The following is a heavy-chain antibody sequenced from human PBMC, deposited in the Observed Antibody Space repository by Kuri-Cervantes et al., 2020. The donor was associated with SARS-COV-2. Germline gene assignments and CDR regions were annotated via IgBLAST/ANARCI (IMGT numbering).Heavy chain of an antibody. D-gene: IGHD3-16*02. Sequence: SETLSLTCTVSGGSISSYDWSWIRQPPGKGLEWIGYIYYSGSTNYNPSPRSRVTISANTSNNQFTLKLSTVTAADTAVYYCARSNEGYDYIWGGYRTPWFDPWGQGTLVTVSS. CDR3: ARSNEGYDYIWGGYRTPWFDP. CDR1: GGSISSYD. V-gene: IGHV4-59*01. CDR2: IYYSGST. J-gene: IGHJ5*02.